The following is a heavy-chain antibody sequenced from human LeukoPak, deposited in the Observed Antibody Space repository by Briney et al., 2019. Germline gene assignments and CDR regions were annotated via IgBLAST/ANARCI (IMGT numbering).Heavy chain of an antibody. V-gene: IGHV3-30*02. Sequence: GGSLRLSCAASGFTFSSYGMHWVRQAPGKGLEWVAFIRYDGSNKYYADSVKGRFTISRDNSKNTLYLQMNSLRADDTAVYYCARDPRYGDFGTNKPFDYWGQGILVTASS. CDR3: ARDPRYGDFGTNKPFDY. CDR2: IRYDGSNK. CDR1: GFTFSSYG. J-gene: IGHJ4*02. D-gene: IGHD4-17*01.